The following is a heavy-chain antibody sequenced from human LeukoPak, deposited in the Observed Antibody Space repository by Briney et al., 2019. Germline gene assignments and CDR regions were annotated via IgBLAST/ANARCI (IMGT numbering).Heavy chain of an antibody. J-gene: IGHJ4*02. CDR2: INPNSGGT. CDR3: ARLAIAAAGTPLDY. Sequence: ASVKVSCKASGYTFTGYYMHWVRQAPGQGLEWMGWINPNSGGTNYAQKFQGRVTMTRDTSISTAYMELSRLRSDDTAAYYCARLAIAAAGTPLDYWGQGTLVTVSS. D-gene: IGHD6-13*01. CDR1: GYTFTGYY. V-gene: IGHV1-2*02.